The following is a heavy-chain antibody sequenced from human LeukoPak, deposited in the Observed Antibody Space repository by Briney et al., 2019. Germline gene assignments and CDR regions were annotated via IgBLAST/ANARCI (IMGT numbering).Heavy chain of an antibody. CDR3: AREASSDFYDFWSGYYSSGMDV. D-gene: IGHD3-3*01. Sequence: ASVKVSCKASGYTFTSYAMHWVRQAPGQRLEWMGWINAGNGNTKYSQKFQGRVTITRDTSASTAYMELSSLRSEDTAVYYCAREASSDFYDFWSGYYSSGMDVWGQGITVTVSS. J-gene: IGHJ6*02. CDR2: INAGNGNT. V-gene: IGHV1-3*01. CDR1: GYTFTSYA.